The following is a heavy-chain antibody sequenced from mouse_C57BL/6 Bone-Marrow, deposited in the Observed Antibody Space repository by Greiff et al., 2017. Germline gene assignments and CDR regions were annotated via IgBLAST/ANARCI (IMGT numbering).Heavy chain of an antibody. V-gene: IGHV1-64*01. J-gene: IGHJ4*01. CDR2: IHPNSGST. CDR1: GYTFTSYW. D-gene: IGHD1-1*01. CDR3: ASEDYYYGSSYYAMDY. Sequence: VQLQQPGAELVKPGASVKLSCKASGYTFTSYWMHWVKQRPGQGLEWIGMIHPNSGSTNYNEKFKSKATLTVDKSSSTAYMQLSSLTSEDSAVYYCASEDYYYGSSYYAMDYWGQGTSVTVSS.